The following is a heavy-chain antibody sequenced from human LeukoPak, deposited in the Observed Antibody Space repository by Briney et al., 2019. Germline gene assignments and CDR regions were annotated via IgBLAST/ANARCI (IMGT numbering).Heavy chain of an antibody. D-gene: IGHD2-8*01. CDR2: ISSSSSYI. CDR3: ARLRWICTDGACYTGFEY. CDR1: GFTFSSYS. V-gene: IGHV3-21*01. Sequence: GGSLRLFCAASGFTFSSYSMNWVRQAPGKGLEWVSSISSSSSYIYYADSVKGRFTISRDNAKNSLYLQMNSLRAEDTAVYYCARLRWICTDGACYTGFEYWGQGTLVTVSS. J-gene: IGHJ4*02.